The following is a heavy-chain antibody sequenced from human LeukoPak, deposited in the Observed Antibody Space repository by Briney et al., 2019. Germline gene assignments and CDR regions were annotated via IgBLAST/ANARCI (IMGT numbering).Heavy chain of an antibody. Sequence: ASVKVSCKASGYTFTGYYMHWVRQAPGQGLEWMRWINPNSGGTNYAQKFQGRVTMTRDTSISTAYMELSRLRSDDTAVYYCARDRSGSYYYYYMDVWGKGTTVTVSS. J-gene: IGHJ6*03. V-gene: IGHV1-2*02. CDR1: GYTFTGYY. CDR3: ARDRSGSYYYYYMDV. D-gene: IGHD1-26*01. CDR2: INPNSGGT.